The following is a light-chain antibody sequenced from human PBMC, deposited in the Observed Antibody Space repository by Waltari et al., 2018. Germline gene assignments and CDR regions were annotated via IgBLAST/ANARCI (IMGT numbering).Light chain of an antibody. J-gene: IGLJ3*02. V-gene: IGLV1-44*01. Sequence: SVLTQPPSASGTPGQRVTISCSGISSNIGGNSVNWYQHLPGTAPKLLIHATNQRPAGVPDRFSASMSGTSASLAISGLQSEDAADYYCAAWDASLFGPWVFGGGTRLTVL. CDR3: AAWDASLFGPWV. CDR1: SSNIGGNS. CDR2: ATN.